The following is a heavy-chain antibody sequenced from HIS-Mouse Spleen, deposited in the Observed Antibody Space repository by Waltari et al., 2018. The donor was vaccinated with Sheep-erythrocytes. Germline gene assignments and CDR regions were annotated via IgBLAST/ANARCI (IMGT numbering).Heavy chain of an antibody. CDR2: IIPILGIA. Sequence: QVQLVQSGAEVKKPGSSVKVSCKASGGNFSCYAISWVRQAPGQGLEWMGRIIPILGIANYAQKVQGRVTITADKSTSTAYMELSSLRSEDTAVYYCAQTGATTPHFDYWGQGTLVTVSS. D-gene: IGHD1-26*01. V-gene: IGHV1-69*04. CDR3: AQTGATTPHFDY. CDR1: GGNFSCYA. J-gene: IGHJ4*02.